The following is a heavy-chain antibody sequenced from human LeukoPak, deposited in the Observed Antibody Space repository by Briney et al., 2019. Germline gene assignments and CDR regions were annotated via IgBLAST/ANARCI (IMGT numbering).Heavy chain of an antibody. CDR1: GFTFSSYA. Sequence: GGSLRLSCAASGFTFSSYAMSWVRQAPGKGLEWVSAISGSGTSTYYADSVKGRFTISRDNSKNTLYRQMNSLRAEDTAVYYCAKDFDTMIVVLFDYWGQGTLVTVSS. CDR3: AKDFDTMIVVLFDY. CDR2: ISGSGTST. J-gene: IGHJ4*02. V-gene: IGHV3-23*01. D-gene: IGHD3-22*01.